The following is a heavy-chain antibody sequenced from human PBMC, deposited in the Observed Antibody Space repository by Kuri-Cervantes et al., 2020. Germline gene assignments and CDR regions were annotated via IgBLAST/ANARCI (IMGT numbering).Heavy chain of an antibody. Sequence: ASVKVSCKASGYTFTSYGISWVRQAPGQGLEWMGWISAYNGDTNYAQKLQGRVTLTTDTSTSTAYMGLRSLRSEDTAVYYCARGTFLGYYYMDVWGKGTTVTVSS. CDR3: ARGTFLGYYYMDV. CDR1: GYTFTSYG. J-gene: IGHJ6*03. D-gene: IGHD1-1*01. V-gene: IGHV1-18*01. CDR2: ISAYNGDT.